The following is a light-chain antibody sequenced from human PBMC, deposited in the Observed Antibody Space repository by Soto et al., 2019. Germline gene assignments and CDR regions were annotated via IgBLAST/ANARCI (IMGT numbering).Light chain of an antibody. CDR3: QQSYSTRLT. Sequence: IQLTQSPSSLSASVGDRVAITCRASQDIYIYLAWYQQEPGKAPKLLIHAASTLQSGVPSRFSGSGSGTDFTLTISSLQPEDFATYYCQQSYSTRLTFGGGTKVDIK. V-gene: IGKV1-39*01. CDR1: QDIYIY. CDR2: AAS. J-gene: IGKJ4*01.